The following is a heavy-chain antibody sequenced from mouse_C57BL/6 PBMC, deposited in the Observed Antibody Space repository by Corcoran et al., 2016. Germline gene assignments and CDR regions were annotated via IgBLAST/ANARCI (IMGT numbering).Heavy chain of an antibody. D-gene: IGHD2-1*01. CDR1: GYTFTDYY. V-gene: IGHV1-19*01. J-gene: IGHJ2*01. Sequence: VQLQQTGPVLVKPGASVKMSCKASGYTFTDYYMNWVKQSHGKSLEWIGVINPYNGGTSYNQKFKGKATLTVDKSSSTAYMELNSLTSEDSAVYYCARGDGNYRFDYWGQGTTLTVSA. CDR2: INPYNGGT. CDR3: ARGDGNYRFDY.